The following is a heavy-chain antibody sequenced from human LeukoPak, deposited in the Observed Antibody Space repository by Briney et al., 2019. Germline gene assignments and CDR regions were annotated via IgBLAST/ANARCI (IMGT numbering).Heavy chain of an antibody. D-gene: IGHD5-24*01. V-gene: IGHV4-4*07. CDR2: IYTGGST. CDR3: AREMRWIAHSEEYYFDY. CDR1: GGSISSYY. J-gene: IGHJ4*02. Sequence: SETLSFTCTVSGGSISSYYWSWIRQPAGKGLEWIGRIYTGGSTNYNPSLKSRVTMSVDTSKNQFSLKLSSVTAADTAVYYCAREMRWIAHSEEYYFDYWGQGTLVTVSS.